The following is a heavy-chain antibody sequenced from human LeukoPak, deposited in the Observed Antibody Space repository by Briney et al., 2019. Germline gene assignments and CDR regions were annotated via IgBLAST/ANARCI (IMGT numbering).Heavy chain of an antibody. D-gene: IGHD3-16*01. CDR1: GFTFENYA. V-gene: IGHV3-23*01. CDR3: VKECQQSIQWGFFDY. CDR2: IRNTDGRT. J-gene: IGHJ4*02. Sequence: AGGSLRLSCAASGFTFENYAMTWVRQAPGKGLEWVSSIRNTDGRTYYADSVKGRFAISRDNSKNTLDLHMNSLGAEDTAVYYRVKECQQSIQWGFFDYWGQGTLVTVSS.